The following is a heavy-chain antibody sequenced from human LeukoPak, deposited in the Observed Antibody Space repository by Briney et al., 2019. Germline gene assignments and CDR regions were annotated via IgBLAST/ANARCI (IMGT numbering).Heavy chain of an antibody. Sequence: GGSLRLACAASGFTVSRNYMSWVRQAPGKGLEWVSVISSGGNTYYTDSVEGRFTISRDNSKNTLYLQMNSLRAEDRAVYYCAKEQTSSGFFDYWGQGTLVTVSS. D-gene: IGHD2-2*01. V-gene: IGHV3-53*01. J-gene: IGHJ4*02. CDR1: GFTVSRNY. CDR2: ISSGGNT. CDR3: AKEQTSSGFFDY.